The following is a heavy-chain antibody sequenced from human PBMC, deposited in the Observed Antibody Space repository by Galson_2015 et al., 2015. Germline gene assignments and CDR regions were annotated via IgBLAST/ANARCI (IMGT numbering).Heavy chain of an antibody. J-gene: IGHJ4*02. V-gene: IGHV3-23*01. Sequence: SLRLSCAASGFTFSSYAMSWVRQAPGKGLEWVSAISGSGGSTYYADSVKGRFTISRDNSKNTLYLQMNSLRAEDTAVYYCAKVGEYWDQALDYWGQGTLVTVSS. D-gene: IGHD3-10*01. CDR2: ISGSGGST. CDR3: AKVGEYWDQALDY. CDR1: GFTFSSYA.